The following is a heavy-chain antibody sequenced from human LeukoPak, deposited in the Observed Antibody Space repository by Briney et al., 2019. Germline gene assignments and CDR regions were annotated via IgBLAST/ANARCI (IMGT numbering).Heavy chain of an antibody. Sequence: GASVKVSCKASGYTFTNYDISWVRQAPGQGLEWMGWISTYNDNTHYAQKLQGRVTMTTDTSTSTVYMELKSLRSDDTAVYYCARIQSRIIAARPGNPAFDYWGQGTLVTVSS. CDR2: ISTYNDNT. CDR1: GYTFTNYD. CDR3: ARIQSRIIAARPGNPAFDY. J-gene: IGHJ4*02. D-gene: IGHD6-6*01. V-gene: IGHV1-18*01.